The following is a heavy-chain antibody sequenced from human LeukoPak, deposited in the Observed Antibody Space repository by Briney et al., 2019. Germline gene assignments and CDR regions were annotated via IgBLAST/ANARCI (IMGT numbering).Heavy chain of an antibody. D-gene: IGHD6-19*01. CDR2: IYYSGST. J-gene: IGHJ3*02. CDR1: GGSISSYY. V-gene: IGHV4-59*01. Sequence: PSETLSLTCTVSGGSISSYYWSWIRQPPGKGLEWIGYIYYSGSTNYNPSLKSRVTISVDTSKNQFSLKLSSVTAADTAVYYCAIGWGLIAVTQGAFDIWGQGTMVTVSS. CDR3: AIGWGLIAVTQGAFDI.